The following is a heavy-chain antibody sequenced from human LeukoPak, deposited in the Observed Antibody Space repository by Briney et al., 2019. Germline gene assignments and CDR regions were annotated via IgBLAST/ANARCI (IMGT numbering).Heavy chain of an antibody. CDR2: INPNSGGT. CDR3: ARDSCSTASCLSIDHH. CDR1: GYTFIGYY. V-gene: IGHV1-2*02. D-gene: IGHD2-2*01. J-gene: IGHJ5*02. Sequence: ASVKVSCKASGYTFIGYYMHWVRQAPGQGLEWMGWINPNSGGTNYAQKFQRRVTMNRDTPISTAYMELSRLRSDDTDVYYCARDSCSTASCLSIDHHWRQGPLVPVSS.